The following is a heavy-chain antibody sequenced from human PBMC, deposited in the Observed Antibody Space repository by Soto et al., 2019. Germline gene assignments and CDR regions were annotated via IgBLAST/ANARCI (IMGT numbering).Heavy chain of an antibody. J-gene: IGHJ4*02. Sequence: QITLKESGPPLVKPTQTLTLTCTFSGFSLSTSGVGVGWIRQPPGKALEWLALIYWDDDKRYSPSLKKRLNITKDTSKNQVVLTMTNMDPVDTATYYGAHIDYGDYAVDYWGQGTLVTGSS. CDR3: AHIDYGDYAVDY. CDR1: GFSLSTSGVG. D-gene: IGHD4-17*01. CDR2: IYWDDDK. V-gene: IGHV2-5*02.